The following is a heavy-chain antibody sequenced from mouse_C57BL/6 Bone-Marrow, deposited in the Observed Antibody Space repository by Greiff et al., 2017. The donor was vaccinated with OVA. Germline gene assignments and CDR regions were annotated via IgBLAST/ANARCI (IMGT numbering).Heavy chain of an antibody. CDR2: ISYDGSN. J-gene: IGHJ2*01. V-gene: IGHV3-6*01. CDR3: ARGYGNYVDFDY. Sequence: VQLKESGPGLVKPSQSLSLTCSVTGYSITSGYYWNWIRQFPGNKLEWMGYISYDGSNNYNPSLKNRISITRDTSKNQFFLKLNSVTTEDTATYYCARGYGNYVDFDYWGQGTTLTVSS. CDR1: GYSITSGYY. D-gene: IGHD2-1*01.